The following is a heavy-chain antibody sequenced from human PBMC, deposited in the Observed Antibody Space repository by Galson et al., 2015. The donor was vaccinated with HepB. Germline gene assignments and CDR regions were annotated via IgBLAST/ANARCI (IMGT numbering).Heavy chain of an antibody. CDR1: GFTYSAYW. J-gene: IGHJ6*03. CDR3: ARVTYDSFWSGFPPYSSYYYMDV. V-gene: IGHV3-7*04. Sequence: SQRLSCAASGFTYSAYWMRWVRQAPGKGPEWVANSKQDGSEKHYVESVKGRFPISRVNAKNSLYLQLDRLRAEDKTVYYCARVTYDSFWSGFPPYSSYYYMDVWGRGTAVTVSS. D-gene: IGHD3-3*01. CDR2: SKQDGSEK.